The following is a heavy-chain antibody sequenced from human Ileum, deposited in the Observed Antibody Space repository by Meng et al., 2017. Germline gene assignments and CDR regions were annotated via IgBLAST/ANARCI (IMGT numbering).Heavy chain of an antibody. CDR1: GFTFSDWY. Sequence: GESLKISCSASGFTFSDWYMAWIRQAPGKGLEWVSYISNGGTPIYYADSVKGRFTISRDSARNSLFLQMNSLKAEDTAVYYCARIYARALDYWGQGTRVTVSS. CDR3: ARIYARALDY. J-gene: IGHJ4*02. D-gene: IGHD3-16*01. CDR2: ISNGGTPI. V-gene: IGHV3-11*01.